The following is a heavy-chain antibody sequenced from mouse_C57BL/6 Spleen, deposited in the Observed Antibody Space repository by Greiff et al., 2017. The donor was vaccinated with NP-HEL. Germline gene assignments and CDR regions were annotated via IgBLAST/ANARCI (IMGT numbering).Heavy chain of an antibody. D-gene: IGHD1-1*01. CDR2: IRSKSSNYAT. CDR3: VRDQGNGIYGGYFDV. J-gene: IGHJ1*03. CDR1: GFTFNTYA. Sequence: EVHLVESGGGLVQPKGSLKLSCAASGFTFNTYAMHWVRQAPGKGLEWVARIRSKSSNYATYYADSVKDRFTISRDDSQSMLYLQMNNLKTEDTAMYYCVRDQGNGIYGGYFDVWGTGTTVTVSS. V-gene: IGHV10-3*01.